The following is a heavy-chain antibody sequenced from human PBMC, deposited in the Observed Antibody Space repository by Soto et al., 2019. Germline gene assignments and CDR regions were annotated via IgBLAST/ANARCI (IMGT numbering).Heavy chain of an antibody. CDR3: AAEGSYCSSTGCLYWYVEL. Sequence: QVQLQESGPGLVKPSGTLSLTCAVSSGSISTNNWWSWLRQPPGKGLEWMGGIHYSGTTNYNPSLKSRFTMSVDKSKNQFTLTLNPVTAADTVVYYCAAEGSYCSSTGCLYWYVELWGRGNLVYLPS. CDR2: IHYSGTT. J-gene: IGHJ2*01. V-gene: IGHV4-4*02. CDR1: SGSISTNNW. D-gene: IGHD2-2*01.